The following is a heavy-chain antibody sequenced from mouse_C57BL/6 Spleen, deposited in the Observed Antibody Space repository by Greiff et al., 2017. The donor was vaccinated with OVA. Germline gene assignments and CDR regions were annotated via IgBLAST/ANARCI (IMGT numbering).Heavy chain of an antibody. V-gene: IGHV1-59*01. D-gene: IGHD1-1*01. CDR1: GYTFTSYW. CDR3: ARSGDYYGSSVFDY. J-gene: IGHJ2*01. Sequence: VQLQQPGADLVRPGTSVKLSCKASGYTFTSYWMHWVKQRPGQGLEWIGVIDPSDSYTNYNQKFKGKATLTVDTSSSTAYMQLSSLTSEDSAVYYCARSGDYYGSSVFDYWGQGTTLTVSS. CDR2: IDPSDSYT.